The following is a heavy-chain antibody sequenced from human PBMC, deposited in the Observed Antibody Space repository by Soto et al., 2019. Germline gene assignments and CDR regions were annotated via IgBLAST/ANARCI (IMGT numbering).Heavy chain of an antibody. D-gene: IGHD6-19*01. CDR1: GGSISSSNW. J-gene: IGHJ4*02. Sequence: QVQLQESGPGLVKPSGTLSLTCAVSGGSISSSNWWSWVRQPPGKGLEWIGEIYHSGSTNYNPSLKSRVTISVDKSKNQFSLKLSSVTAADTAVYYCAGLRPPEWVPYSSGWSGALNYWGQGTLVTVSS. CDR3: AGLRPPEWVPYSSGWSGALNY. CDR2: IYHSGST. V-gene: IGHV4-4*02.